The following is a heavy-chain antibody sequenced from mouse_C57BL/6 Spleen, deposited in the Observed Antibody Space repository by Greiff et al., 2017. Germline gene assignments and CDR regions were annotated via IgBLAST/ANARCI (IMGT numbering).Heavy chain of an antibody. V-gene: IGHV1-66*01. CDR3: AKEGLDYAMDY. Sequence: QVQLQQSGPELVKPGASVKISCKASGYSFTSYYIHWVKQRPGQGLEWIGWIYPGSGNTKYNEKFKGKATLTADTSSSTAYMQLSSLTSEDSAVDYCAKEGLDYAMDYWGQGTSVTVSS. CDR1: GYSFTSYY. CDR2: IYPGSGNT. J-gene: IGHJ4*01. D-gene: IGHD2-10*02.